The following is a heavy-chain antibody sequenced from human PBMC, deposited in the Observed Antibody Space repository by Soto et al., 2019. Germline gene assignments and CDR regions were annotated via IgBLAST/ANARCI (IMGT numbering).Heavy chain of an antibody. D-gene: IGHD4-17*01. J-gene: IGHJ4*02. V-gene: IGHV1-18*04. CDR2: ISNYNGNT. CDR1: GYTFTSYA. CDR3: ARAEGTTSDFDY. Sequence: QVQLVQSGAEVKRPGASVKVSCKASGYTFTSYAFSCVRQAPGQGLEWMGWISNYNGNTNYAQKLQGRVTITTDTSTSTAYMELRSLRSDDTAVYFCARAEGTTSDFDYWGQGTLVTVSS.